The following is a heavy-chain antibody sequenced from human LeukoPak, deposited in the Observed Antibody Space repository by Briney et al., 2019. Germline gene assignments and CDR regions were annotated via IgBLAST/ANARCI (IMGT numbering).Heavy chain of an antibody. Sequence: PSETLSLTCTVSGGSISSYYWSWIRQPPGKGLEWIGNINYSGSTNYNPSLKSRVTISVDTSKNQFSLKLSSMTAADTAVYYCARDPPELLHAFDIWGQGTMVTGSS. J-gene: IGHJ3*02. CDR1: GGSISSYY. D-gene: IGHD1-26*01. CDR2: INYSGST. CDR3: ARDPPELLHAFDI. V-gene: IGHV4-59*01.